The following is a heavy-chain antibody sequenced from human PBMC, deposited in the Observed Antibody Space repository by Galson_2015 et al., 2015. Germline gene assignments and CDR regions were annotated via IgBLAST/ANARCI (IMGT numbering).Heavy chain of an antibody. CDR1: GFTFSNAW. CDR3: TTLFAEYYYGSGQSHY. J-gene: IGHJ4*02. V-gene: IGHV3-15*01. D-gene: IGHD3-10*01. CDR2: IKSKTDGGTT. Sequence: SLRLSCAASGFTFSNAWMSWVRQAPGKGLEWVGRIKSKTDGGTTDYAAPVKGRFTISRDDSKNTLYLQMNSLKTEDTAVYYCTTLFAEYYYGSGQSHYWGQGTLVTVSS.